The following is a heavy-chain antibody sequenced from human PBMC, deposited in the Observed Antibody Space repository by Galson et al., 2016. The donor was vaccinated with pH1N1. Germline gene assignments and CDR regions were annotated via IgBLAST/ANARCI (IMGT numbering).Heavy chain of an antibody. Sequence: SLRLSCAASGFTFTSYWMSWVRQAPGKGLEWVANIKQDGSEIHYMGSVKGRFTISRENAKSSVSLQMNSLRAEDTAVYYCTRKIGADWGQGTLVTVSS. CDR1: GFTFTSYW. V-gene: IGHV3-7*01. CDR2: IKQDGSEI. CDR3: TRKIGAD. J-gene: IGHJ4*02. D-gene: IGHD3-22*01.